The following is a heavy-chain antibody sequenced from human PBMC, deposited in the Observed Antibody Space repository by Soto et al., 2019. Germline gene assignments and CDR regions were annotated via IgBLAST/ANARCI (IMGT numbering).Heavy chain of an antibody. J-gene: IGHJ3*02. CDR3: ARERRYCRGGSCSITGDAYDI. D-gene: IGHD2-15*01. Sequence: EVQLVESGGGLVQPGGSLRLSCTASGFIVSDTYVNWVRQAPGKGLEWVSVISNRGDTHYADSVRGRFSLSRDISDNTLHLKMKNLRVEDTAVYYCARERRYCRGGSCSITGDAYDIWGQGTMVTVSS. CDR2: ISNRGDT. V-gene: IGHV3-66*01. CDR1: GFIVSDTY.